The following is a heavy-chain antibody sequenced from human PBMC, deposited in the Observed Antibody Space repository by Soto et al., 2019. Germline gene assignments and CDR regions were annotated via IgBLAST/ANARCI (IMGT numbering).Heavy chain of an antibody. CDR2: ISGSGIDT. CDR3: AKDPRIFGMIDAFDV. V-gene: IGHV3-23*01. D-gene: IGHD3-3*01. J-gene: IGHJ3*01. Sequence: PGGSLRLSCAASGFTFSSYAMNWVRQAPGKGLEWVSVISGSGIDTYYADPVKGRFTISRDNSKNTLYLQMNSLRAEDTAVYYCAKDPRIFGMIDAFDVWGQGTMVTVSS. CDR1: GFTFSSYA.